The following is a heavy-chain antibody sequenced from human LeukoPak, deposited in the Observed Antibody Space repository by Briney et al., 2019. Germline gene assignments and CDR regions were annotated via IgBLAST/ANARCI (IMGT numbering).Heavy chain of an antibody. D-gene: IGHD5-12*01. J-gene: IGHJ5*02. CDR1: GFTFSVYG. CDR3: ARVSGYAT. V-gene: IGHV3-30*02. CDR2: IQHDGRNK. Sequence: PGGSLRLSCAASGFTFSVYGMYWVRQAPGKGLEWVAYIQHDGRNKYYADSVKGRFTISRDKSNDTLYLQMNSLRAEDTAVYYCARVSGYATWGQGTLVTVSS.